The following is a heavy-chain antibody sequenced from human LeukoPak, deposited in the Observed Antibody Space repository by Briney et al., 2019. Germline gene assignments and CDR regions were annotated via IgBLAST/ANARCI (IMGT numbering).Heavy chain of an antibody. V-gene: IGHV1-2*02. D-gene: IGHD3-10*01. CDR1: GYTFIGYY. J-gene: IGHJ6*03. CDR2: INPNSGGT. Sequence: GASVKVSCKTSGYTFIGYYMNWVRQAPGQGLEWMGWINPNSGGTNYAQKFQGRVTMSRDTSTSTVYMELSSLRSEDTAVYYCARGPRITLVRGGQWYYYMDVWGKGTTVTISS. CDR3: ARGPRITLVRGGQWYYYMDV.